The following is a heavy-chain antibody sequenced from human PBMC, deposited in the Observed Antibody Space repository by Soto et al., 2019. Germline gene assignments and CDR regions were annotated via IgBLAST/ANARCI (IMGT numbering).Heavy chain of an antibody. D-gene: IGHD5-12*01. J-gene: IGHJ3*02. V-gene: IGHV1-3*04. CDR3: ARENIVSRMGASDI. CDR1: GYTFTYYA. CDR2: ISTGNGNT. Sequence: QAQLVQSGAEVKKPGASVKVSCKASGYTFTYYAIYWVRQAPGQRLEWMGWISTGNGNTKYSQKLQGRVTINRDTSASTVYIELSSLRSDDTDVDYCARENIVSRMGASDIWGQGTVVTVSS.